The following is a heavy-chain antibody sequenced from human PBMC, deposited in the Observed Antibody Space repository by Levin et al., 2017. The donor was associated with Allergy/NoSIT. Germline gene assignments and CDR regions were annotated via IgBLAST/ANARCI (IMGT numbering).Heavy chain of an antibody. CDR3: ARDNTEVGRHFDY. V-gene: IGHV1-2*02. D-gene: IGHD1-26*01. Sequence: ASVKVSCKASGYTFTGYYMHWVRQAPGQGLEWMGWINPNSGGTNYAQKFQGRVTMTRDTSISTAYMELSRLRSDDTAVYYCARDNTEVGRHFDYWGQGTLVTVSS. J-gene: IGHJ4*02. CDR1: GYTFTGYY. CDR2: INPNSGGT.